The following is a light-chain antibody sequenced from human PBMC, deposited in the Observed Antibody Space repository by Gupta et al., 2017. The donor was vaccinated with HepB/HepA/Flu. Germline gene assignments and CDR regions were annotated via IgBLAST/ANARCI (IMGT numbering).Light chain of an antibody. CDR3: AAWDDSLSGYV. Sequence: QSVLTQPPSASGTPGQRVTISCSASSSNIGSNYVYWYQQHPGTAPTLLIYRNNQRPSGVPDRFSGSKSGTSASLAISGLRSEDEADYYCAAWDDSLSGYVFGTGTKVTVL. CDR2: RNN. J-gene: IGLJ1*01. V-gene: IGLV1-47*01. CDR1: SSNIGSNY.